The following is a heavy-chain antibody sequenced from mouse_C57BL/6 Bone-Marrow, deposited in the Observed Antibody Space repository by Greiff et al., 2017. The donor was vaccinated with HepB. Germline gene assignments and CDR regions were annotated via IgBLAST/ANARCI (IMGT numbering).Heavy chain of an antibody. CDR3: AREGIYYDYEFAY. D-gene: IGHD2-4*01. CDR2: INPNYGTT. V-gene: IGHV1-39*01. J-gene: IGHJ3*01. Sequence: EVKLMESGPELVKPGASVKISCKASGYSFTDYNMNWVKQSNGKSLEWIGVINPNYGTTSYNQKFKGKATLTVDQSSSTAYMQLNSLTSEDSAVYYCAREGIYYDYEFAYWGQVTLVTVSA. CDR1: GYSFTDYN.